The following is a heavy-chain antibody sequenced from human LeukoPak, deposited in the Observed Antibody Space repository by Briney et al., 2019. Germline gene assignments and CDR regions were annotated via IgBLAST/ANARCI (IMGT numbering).Heavy chain of an antibody. D-gene: IGHD5-12*01. CDR3: ARDRDPSGYAFKNYYYGMDV. V-gene: IGHV1-18*01. CDR1: GYTFTSYG. Sequence: ASVTVSCTASGYTFTSYGISWVRQAPGQGLEWMGWISAYNGNTNYAQKLQGRVTMTTDTSTSTAYMELRSLRSDDTAVYYCARDRDPSGYAFKNYYYGMDVWGQETTVTVSS. CDR2: ISAYNGNT. J-gene: IGHJ6*02.